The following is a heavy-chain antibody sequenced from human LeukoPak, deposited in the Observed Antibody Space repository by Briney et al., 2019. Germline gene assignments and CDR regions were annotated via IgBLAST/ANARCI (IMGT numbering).Heavy chain of an antibody. V-gene: IGHV3-30*04. J-gene: IGHJ6*03. CDR3: AREGSSKDYYYYYMDV. CDR1: GFTFSSYA. CDR2: ISYDGSNK. D-gene: IGHD6-6*01. Sequence: TGGSLRLSCAASGFTFSSYAMHWVRQAPGKGLEWVAVISYDGSNKYYADSVKGRFTISRDNSKNTLYLQMNSLRAEDTAVYYCAREGSSKDYYYYYMDVWGKGTTVTVSS.